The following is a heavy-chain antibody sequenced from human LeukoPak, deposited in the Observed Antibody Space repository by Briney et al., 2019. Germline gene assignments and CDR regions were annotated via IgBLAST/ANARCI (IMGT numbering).Heavy chain of an antibody. CDR1: GDSIGTYF. Sequence: SETLSLTCSVSGDSIGTYFWHWIRQPPGKGLEWMGYIYDRGTTAYNPSLKRRVTMSVDTSKNQFSLKLSSVTAADTAVYYCARVRIAAAAGTPGDYFDYWGQGTLVTVSS. J-gene: IGHJ4*02. V-gene: IGHV4-59*12. CDR3: ARVRIAAAAGTPGDYFDY. D-gene: IGHD6-13*01. CDR2: IYDRGTT.